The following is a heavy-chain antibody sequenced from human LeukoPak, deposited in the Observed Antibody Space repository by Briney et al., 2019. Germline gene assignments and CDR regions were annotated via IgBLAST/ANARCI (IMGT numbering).Heavy chain of an antibody. CDR3: ARDHSGAYCGGDCYSGVGDY. D-gene: IGHD2-21*02. CDR2: IKQDGSEK. CDR1: GFTFSSYW. J-gene: IGHJ4*02. V-gene: IGHV3-7*01. Sequence: GGSLRLSCAASGFTFSSYWMSWVRQAPGKGLEWVANIKQDGSEKYYVDSVKGRFTISRDNAKNSLYLQMNSLRAEDTAVYYCARDHSGAYCGGDCYSGVGDYWGQGTLVTVSS.